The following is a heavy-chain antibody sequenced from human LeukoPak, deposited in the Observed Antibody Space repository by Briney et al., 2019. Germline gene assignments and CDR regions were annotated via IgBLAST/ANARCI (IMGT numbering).Heavy chain of an antibody. CDR2: IYHSGST. V-gene: IGHV4-38-2*02. Sequence: PSETLSLTCTVSGYSISSGYYWGWIRQPPGKGLEWIGSIYHSGSTYYNPSLKSRVTISVDTSKNQFSLKLSSETAADTAVYYCARQWLVNYYFDYWGQGTLVTVSS. D-gene: IGHD6-19*01. CDR3: ARQWLVNYYFDY. J-gene: IGHJ4*02. CDR1: GYSISSGYY.